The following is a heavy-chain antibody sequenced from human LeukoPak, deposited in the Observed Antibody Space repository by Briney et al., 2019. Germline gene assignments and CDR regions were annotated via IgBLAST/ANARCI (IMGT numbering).Heavy chain of an antibody. CDR3: ARTDDSSGYRPHYFDY. CDR1: GGTFSSYA. Sequence: ASVKVSCKASGGTFSSYAISWVRQAPGQGLEWMGRIIPIFGTANYAQKFQGRVTITTDKSTSTAYMELSSLRSEDTAVYYCARTDDSSGYRPHYFDYWGQGTLVTVSS. D-gene: IGHD3-22*01. CDR2: IIPIFGTA. J-gene: IGHJ4*02. V-gene: IGHV1-69*05.